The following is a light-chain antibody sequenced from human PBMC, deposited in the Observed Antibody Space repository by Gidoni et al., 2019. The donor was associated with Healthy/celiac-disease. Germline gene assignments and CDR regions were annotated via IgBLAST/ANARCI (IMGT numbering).Light chain of an antibody. Sequence: SYVLTQPPSVSVAPGKTARITCGGNNIGSKRVHWYQQKPGQAPVLVVYDDSARPSGIPERFSGSNSGNTATLTISRVEAGDEADYYCQVWDSSSDLVVFGGGTTLTVL. CDR2: DDS. V-gene: IGLV3-21*03. CDR1: NIGSKR. CDR3: QVWDSSSDLVV. J-gene: IGLJ2*01.